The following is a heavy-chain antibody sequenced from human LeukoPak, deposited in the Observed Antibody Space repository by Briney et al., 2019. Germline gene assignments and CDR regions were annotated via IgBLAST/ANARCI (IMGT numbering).Heavy chain of an antibody. CDR3: ARERTLTSCYDY. CDR2: INPNSGGT. D-gene: IGHD2-15*01. V-gene: IGHV1-2*02. Sequence: GASVKVSCEASGYTFTGYYMHWVRQAPGQGLEWMGWINPNSGGTNYAQKFQGRVTMTRDTSISTAYMELSRLRPDDTAVYYCARERTLTSCYDYWGQGTLVTVSS. J-gene: IGHJ4*02. CDR1: GYTFTGYY.